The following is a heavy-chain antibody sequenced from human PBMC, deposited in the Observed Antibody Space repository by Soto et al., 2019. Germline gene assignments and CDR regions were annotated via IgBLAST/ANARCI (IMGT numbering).Heavy chain of an antibody. D-gene: IGHD6-13*01. Sequence: QVQLVQSGAEVKKPGSSVKVSCEASGGTFSSYPINWVRQAPGQGIELMGGIIPFFGTPIYAQKFQGRVTITADDSIITAYMELSILRSEDTAVYYCARVRQITNSGTAVGVQGTTVSVSS. V-gene: IGHV1-69*01. CDR3: ARVRQITNSGTAV. CDR2: IIPFFGTP. J-gene: IGHJ6*02. CDR1: GGTFSSYP.